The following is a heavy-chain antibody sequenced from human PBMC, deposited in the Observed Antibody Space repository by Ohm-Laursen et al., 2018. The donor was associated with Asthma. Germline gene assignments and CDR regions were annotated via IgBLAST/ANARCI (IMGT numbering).Heavy chain of an antibody. Sequence: ETLSLTCAVSGGSVSGYYWSWIRQPPGRGLEWIAYMHSSGGANYNPSLQSRVTLSVDTSNNRVSLRLSFVTAADTALYFCARLDWALSVFDLWGQGALVTVAS. CDR1: GGSVSGYY. CDR2: MHSSGGA. J-gene: IGHJ5*02. D-gene: IGHD3-9*01. CDR3: ARLDWALSVFDL. V-gene: IGHV4-59*02.